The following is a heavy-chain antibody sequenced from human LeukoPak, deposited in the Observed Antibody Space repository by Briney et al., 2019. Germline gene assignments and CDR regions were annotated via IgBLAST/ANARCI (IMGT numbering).Heavy chain of an antibody. CDR2: ISGSGGST. CDR1: GFTFSSYA. J-gene: IGHJ4*02. CDR3: ARDEVGAKGDY. V-gene: IGHV3-23*01. D-gene: IGHD1-26*01. Sequence: GGSLRLSCAASGFTFSSYAMSWVRQAPGKGLEWVSAISGSGGSTYYADSVKGRFTIPRDNAKNSLYLQMNSLRAEDTAVYYCARDEVGAKGDYWGQGTLVTVSS.